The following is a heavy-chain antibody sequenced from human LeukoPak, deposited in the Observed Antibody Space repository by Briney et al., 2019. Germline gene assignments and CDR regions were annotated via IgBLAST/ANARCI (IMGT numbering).Heavy chain of an antibody. V-gene: IGHV4-59*11. CDR1: GGSISSHY. CDR2: IYYSGNT. J-gene: IGHJ4*02. Sequence: SETLSLTCTVSGGSISSHYWSWIRQPPGEGLEWIGYIYYSGNTNYNPSLKSRVTISVDTSKNQFSLKLSSVTAADTAVYYCASGKDSSGWYGNDYWGQGTLVTVSS. CDR3: ASGKDSSGWYGNDY. D-gene: IGHD6-19*01.